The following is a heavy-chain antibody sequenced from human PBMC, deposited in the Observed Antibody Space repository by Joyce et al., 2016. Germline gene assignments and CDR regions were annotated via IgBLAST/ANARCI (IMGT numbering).Heavy chain of an antibody. V-gene: IGHV1-3*01. J-gene: IGHJ6*02. CDR2: INAGNGQT. CDR3: ARFPHTSSRRGGYHYGLDV. Sequence: QGHLVQSGAEVQRPGASVKVSCKGSGYSVGAYTIHWIRQAHGQRPEWMGRINAGNGQTTYSQKFQGRFIISSDSSASIAYMELSSLRSEDTAVYYCARFPHTSSRRGGYHYGLDVWGPGTTLIVSS. D-gene: IGHD6-13*01. CDR1: GYSVGAYT.